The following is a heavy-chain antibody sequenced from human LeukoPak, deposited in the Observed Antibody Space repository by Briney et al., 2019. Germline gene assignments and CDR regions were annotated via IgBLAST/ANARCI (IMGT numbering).Heavy chain of an antibody. CDR1: GFTFSSYA. J-gene: IGHJ4*02. D-gene: IGHD3-9*01. CDR3: AKDSRPRYLDSREFDY. V-gene: IGHV3-23*01. Sequence: GGSLRLSCAASGFTFSSYAMSWVRQAPGKGLEWVSAISGSGGSTYYADSVKGRFTISRDNSKNTLYLQMNSLRAEDTAVYYCAKDSRPRYLDSREFDYWGQGTLVTVSS. CDR2: ISGSGGST.